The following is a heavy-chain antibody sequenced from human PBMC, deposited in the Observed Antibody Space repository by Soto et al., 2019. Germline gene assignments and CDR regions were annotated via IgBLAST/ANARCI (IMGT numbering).Heavy chain of an antibody. J-gene: IGHJ5*02. CDR2: MNPNSGNT. D-gene: IGHD2-2*02. CDR3: ARGFIGDFPATEDLVPAAILRGWVWFGP. CDR1: GYTFTSYD. Sequence: GASVKVSCKASGYTFTSYDINWVRQATGQGLEWMGWMNPNSGNTGYAQKFQGRVTMTRNTSISTAYMELSSLRSEDTAVYYCARGFIGDFPATEDLVPAAILRGWVWFGPWGQGTLVTVSS. V-gene: IGHV1-8*01.